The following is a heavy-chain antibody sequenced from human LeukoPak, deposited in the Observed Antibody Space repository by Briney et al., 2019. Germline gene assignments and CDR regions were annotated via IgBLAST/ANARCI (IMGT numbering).Heavy chain of an antibody. V-gene: IGHV4-39*07. D-gene: IGHD3-3*01. CDR1: GGSISSSGHS. CDR2: ISYSGTT. CDR3: ARDPDFWSGYYYFDY. Sequence: PSETLSLTCTVSGGSISSSGHSWGWIRQPPGKGLEWIGSISYSGTTYYNPSLKSRVTISVDGSKNQFSLNLTSVTAADTAVYYCARDPDFWSGYYYFDYWGQGTLVTVSS. J-gene: IGHJ4*02.